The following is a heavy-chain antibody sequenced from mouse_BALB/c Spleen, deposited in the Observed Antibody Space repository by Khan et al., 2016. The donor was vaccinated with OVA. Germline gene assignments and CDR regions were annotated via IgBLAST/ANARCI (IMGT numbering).Heavy chain of an antibody. V-gene: IGHV1-77*01. Sequence: QVQLQQSGAELARPGASVKLSCKASGYPFTDYYINWVKQRTGQGLEWIGEISPGSGDTYYHEKFKGKATLTADKSSTTAYMQLSSLTSEASAVYFCARRNYFGYTFAYWGRGTLVTVSA. J-gene: IGHJ3*01. D-gene: IGHD1-2*01. CDR3: ARRNYFGYTFAY. CDR2: ISPGSGDT. CDR1: GYPFTDYY.